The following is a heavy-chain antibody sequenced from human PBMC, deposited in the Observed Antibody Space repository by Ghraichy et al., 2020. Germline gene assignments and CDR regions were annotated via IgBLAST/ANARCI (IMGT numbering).Heavy chain of an antibody. Sequence: ASVKVSCNPSGYSFDNYGISWVRLAPGQGPQWMGWVNNFNGATRFAPDFQTRLTLTSDASTATVYMELRSLTSDDTAVYFCARGSGTFSFDYWGQGTPVTVSS. J-gene: IGHJ4*02. D-gene: IGHD1-26*01. CDR1: GYSFDNYG. CDR3: ARGSGTFSFDY. V-gene: IGHV1-18*01. CDR2: VNNFNGAT.